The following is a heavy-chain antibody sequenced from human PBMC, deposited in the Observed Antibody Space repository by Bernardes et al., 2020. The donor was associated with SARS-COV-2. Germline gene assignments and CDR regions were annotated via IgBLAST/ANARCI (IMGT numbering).Heavy chain of an antibody. D-gene: IGHD6-19*01. Sequence: GGSLRLSCAASGFTFSSYSMNWVRQAPGKGLEWVSSISSSSSYIYYADSVKGRFTISRDNSKNTLYLQMNSLRAEDTAVYYCAREMWQWSTAGWFDPWGQGTLVTVSS. CDR2: ISSSSSYI. J-gene: IGHJ5*02. CDR3: AREMWQWSTAGWFDP. CDR1: GFTFSSYS. V-gene: IGHV3-21*01.